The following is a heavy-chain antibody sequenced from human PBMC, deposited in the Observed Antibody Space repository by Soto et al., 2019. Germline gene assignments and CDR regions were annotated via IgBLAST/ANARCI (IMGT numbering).Heavy chain of an antibody. Sequence: GGSLRLSCAASGFTFSSYAMHWVSQAPGKGLEWVAVISYDGSNKYYADSVKGRFTISRDNSKNTLYLQMNSLRAEDTAVYYCARPQYSSYDAFDIWGQGTMVTVSS. J-gene: IGHJ3*02. CDR2: ISYDGSNK. CDR1: GFTFSSYA. CDR3: ARPQYSSYDAFDI. D-gene: IGHD6-19*01. V-gene: IGHV3-30-3*01.